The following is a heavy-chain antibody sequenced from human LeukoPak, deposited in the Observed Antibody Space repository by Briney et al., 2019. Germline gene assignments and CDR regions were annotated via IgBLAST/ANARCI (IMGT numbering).Heavy chain of an antibody. V-gene: IGHV4-39*01. D-gene: IGHD6-6*01. J-gene: IGHJ3*02. Sequence: SETLSLTCTVSGGSISSSSYYWGWIRQPPGKGLEWIGSIYYSGSTYYNPSLKSRVTISADTSKNQFSLKLSSVTAADTAVYYCARLPSASDAFDIWGQGTMVTVSS. CDR2: IYYSGST. CDR3: ARLPSASDAFDI. CDR1: GGSISSSSYY.